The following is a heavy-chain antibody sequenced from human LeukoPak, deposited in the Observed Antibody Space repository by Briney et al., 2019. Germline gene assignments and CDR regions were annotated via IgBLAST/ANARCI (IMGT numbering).Heavy chain of an antibody. V-gene: IGHV4-38-2*02. J-gene: IGHJ4*02. D-gene: IGHD3-22*01. CDR1: GYSISSGYY. CDR2: IYHSGST. CDR3: ARGRGDYDSSGYEERNFDY. Sequence: SETLSLTCTVSGYSISSGYYWGWIRQPPGKGLEWIGSIYHSGSTYYNPSLKSRVTISVDTSKNQFSLKLSSVTAADTAVYYCARGRGDYDSSGYEERNFDYWGQGTLVTVSS.